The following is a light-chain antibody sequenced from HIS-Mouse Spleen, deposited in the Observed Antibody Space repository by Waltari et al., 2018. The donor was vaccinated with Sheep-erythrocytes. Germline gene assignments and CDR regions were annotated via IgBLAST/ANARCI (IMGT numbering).Light chain of an antibody. CDR2: QDS. Sequence: SYELTQPPSVSVSPGPPASIPCSGDKLGDKYACWYQQKPGHSPVLVIYQDSKRPSGIPERFSGSNSGNTATLTISGTQAMDEADYYCQAWDSSTVVFGGGTKLTVL. J-gene: IGLJ2*01. V-gene: IGLV3-1*01. CDR1: KLGDKY. CDR3: QAWDSSTVV.